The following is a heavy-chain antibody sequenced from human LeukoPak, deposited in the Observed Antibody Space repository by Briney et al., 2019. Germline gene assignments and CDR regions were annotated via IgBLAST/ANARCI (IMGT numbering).Heavy chain of an antibody. CDR2: IYYSGST. V-gene: IGHV4-39*01. Sequence: PSETLSLTCTVSGGSISSSSYYWGWIRQPPGKGLEWIGSIYYSGSTYYNPSLKSRVTISVDTSKNQFSLKLSSVTAADTAVYYCARLGNYYDSSGYSGNDAFDIWGQGTMVTVSS. J-gene: IGHJ3*02. CDR3: ARLGNYYDSSGYSGNDAFDI. D-gene: IGHD3-22*01. CDR1: GGSISSSSYY.